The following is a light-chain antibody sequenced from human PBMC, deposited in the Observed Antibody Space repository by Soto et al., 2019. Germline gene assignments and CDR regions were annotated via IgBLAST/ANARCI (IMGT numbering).Light chain of an antibody. V-gene: IGKV3-20*01. CDR2: GAS. Sequence: EIVLTQSPGTLSLSPGERATLSCSGSQSVSSDFLAWYQQKPGQAPRLLIYGASHRVTGIPDRYSGSGSGTDFTLTISRLEPEDFVVYYCQQYGSSPQTFGQGTKVDIK. CDR3: QQYGSSPQT. CDR1: QSVSSDF. J-gene: IGKJ1*01.